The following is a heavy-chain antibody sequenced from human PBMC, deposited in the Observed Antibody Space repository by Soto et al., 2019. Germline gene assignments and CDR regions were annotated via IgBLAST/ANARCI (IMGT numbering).Heavy chain of an antibody. J-gene: IGHJ4*02. D-gene: IGHD2-2*01. CDR2: IYYSGST. Sequence: SETLSLTCTVSGGSISSGGYYWSWIRQHPGKGLEWIGYIYYSGSTYYNPSLKSRVTISVDTSKNQLSLKLSSVTAADTAVYYCARVGSTSIWGPFDYWGQGTLVTVSS. V-gene: IGHV4-31*03. CDR3: ARVGSTSIWGPFDY. CDR1: GGSISSGGYY.